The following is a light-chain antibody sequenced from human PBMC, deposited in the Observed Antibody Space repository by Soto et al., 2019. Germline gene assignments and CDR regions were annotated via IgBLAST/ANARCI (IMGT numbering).Light chain of an antibody. CDR2: GAS. J-gene: IGKJ1*01. CDR1: QSVSSN. CDR3: QQYNNWPLRT. Sequence: EIVMTQSPATLSVSPGERATLSCRASQSVSSNLAWYQQKPGQAPRLLIYGASTRATGIPARFSGSGSGTEFTLTINSLQSEDFAVYYCQQYNNWPLRTFGQGTKVEIK. V-gene: IGKV3-15*01.